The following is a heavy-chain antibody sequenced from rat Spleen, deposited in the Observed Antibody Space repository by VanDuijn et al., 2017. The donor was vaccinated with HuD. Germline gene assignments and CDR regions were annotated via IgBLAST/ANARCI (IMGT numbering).Heavy chain of an antibody. V-gene: IGHV5S23*01. Sequence: EVQLVESGGGLVQHGRSLKLSCAASGFTFSNYDMAWVRQAPTKGLEWVASISTGGGNTYYRDSVKGRFTISRDNAKSTLYLQMDRRRSEDTATYYCASLKPPVHTSYWYFDCCGPGTMVTVSA. J-gene: IGHJ1*01. CDR3: ASLKPPVHTSYWYFDC. D-gene: IGHD3-2*01. CDR2: ISTGGGNT. CDR1: GFTFSNYD.